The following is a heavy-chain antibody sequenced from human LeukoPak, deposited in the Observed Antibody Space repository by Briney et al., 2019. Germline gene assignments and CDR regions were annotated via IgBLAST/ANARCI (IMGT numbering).Heavy chain of an antibody. D-gene: IGHD3-10*01. CDR3: ARQMYYYGSGSYSLIGY. CDR1: GGSISSASYY. Sequence: KTSETLSLTCTVSGGSISSASYYWGWIRQPPGKGLEWIGNIYYRGNSYYNPSLKRLVTISVDTSKNPFFLRLSSVTAPDTAVYYCARQMYYYGSGSYSLIGYWGQGTLVTVSS. CDR2: IYYRGNS. V-gene: IGHV4-39*01. J-gene: IGHJ4*02.